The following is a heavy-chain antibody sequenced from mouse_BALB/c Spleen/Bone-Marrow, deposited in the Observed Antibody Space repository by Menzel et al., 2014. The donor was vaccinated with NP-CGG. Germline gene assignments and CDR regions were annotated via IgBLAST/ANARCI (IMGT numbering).Heavy chain of an antibody. CDR2: ISSGSIII. D-gene: IGHD4-1*01. CDR1: GFSFSSFG. Sequence: VQLKESGGGLVQPGGSRKLSCSASGFSFSSFGMHWVRRAPEKGLEWVAYISSGSIIIFYADTVKGRFTISRDNPKNTLFLQMTSLRSEDTAMYYCTRGGNWEDFDYWGQGTTLTVSS. J-gene: IGHJ2*01. V-gene: IGHV5-17*02. CDR3: TRGGNWEDFDY.